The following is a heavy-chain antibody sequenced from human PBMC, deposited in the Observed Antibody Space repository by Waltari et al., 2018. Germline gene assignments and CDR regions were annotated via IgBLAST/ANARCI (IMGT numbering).Heavy chain of an antibody. V-gene: IGHV3-23*01. CDR3: TKMRRNLPRDIIDN. CDR2: TSASSGST. CDR1: GIIFSMFA. Sequence: EVQLLESGGGLVQRGGSLRLRWRVMGIIFSMFAMRWGRHTPGKGLEWVAGTSASSGSTYYADSVQGRFTISRDNSKKRVFLQMNSLRAEDTATYYCTKMRRNLPRDIIDNWGQGTQVIIAS. J-gene: IGHJ4*02.